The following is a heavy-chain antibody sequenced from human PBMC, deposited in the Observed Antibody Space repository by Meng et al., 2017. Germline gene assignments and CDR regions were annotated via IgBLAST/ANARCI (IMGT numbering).Heavy chain of an antibody. CDR1: VGSFSGYY. Sequence: QVQLQQWGPGLLKPSETLFLTCAVYVGSFSGYYWSWIRQPPGKGLEWIGEINHSGSTNYNPSLKSRVTISVDTSKNQFSLKLSSVTAADTAVYYCARGGGYSYGFGSIDYWGQGTLVTVSS. V-gene: IGHV4-34*01. CDR2: INHSGST. D-gene: IGHD5-18*01. J-gene: IGHJ4*02. CDR3: ARGGGYSYGFGSIDY.